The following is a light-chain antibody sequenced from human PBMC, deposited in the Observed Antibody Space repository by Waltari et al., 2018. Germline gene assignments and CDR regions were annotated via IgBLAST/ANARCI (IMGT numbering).Light chain of an antibody. CDR1: SSDIGGYNY. CDR2: GVT. CDR3: CSYTSSRTWV. V-gene: IGLV2-14*03. J-gene: IGLJ3*02. Sequence: QSALTQPASVSGSPGQSITISCTGGSSDIGGYNYVSWYQQTPGRAPNLLIYGVTKRPSGVSNRFSGSKSGNTAFLSISGLQDEDEADYYCCSYTSSRTWVFGGGTKLTIL.